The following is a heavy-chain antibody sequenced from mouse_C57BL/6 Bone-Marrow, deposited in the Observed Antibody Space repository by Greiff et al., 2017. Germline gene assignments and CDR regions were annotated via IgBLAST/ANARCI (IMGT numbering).Heavy chain of an antibody. CDR3: ARDLAYGYEYYYARGY. J-gene: IGHJ4*01. V-gene: IGHV3-5*01. Sequence: EVQVVESGPGLVKPSQTVFLTCTVTGISITTGNYRWSWLRQFPGNKLEWIGYIYYSGTITYNPSPTSRTTITKDTPKNQFFLEMNSLAAEDTATYYCARDLAYGYEYYYARGYWGQGTSVTVSS. CDR2: IYYSGTI. D-gene: IGHD2-2*01. CDR1: GISITTGNYR.